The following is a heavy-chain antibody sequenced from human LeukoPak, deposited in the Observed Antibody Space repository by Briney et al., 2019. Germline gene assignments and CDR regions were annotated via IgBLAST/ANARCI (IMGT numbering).Heavy chain of an antibody. CDR2: INPSGGST. CDR1: GYTFTSYY. J-gene: IGHJ4*02. Sequence: ASVKVSCKASGYTFTSYYMHWVRQAPGQGLEWMGIINPSGGSTSYAQKFQGRVTMTRDTSTSTVYMELSSLRSEDTAVYYCARGPPQVYYDFLGDDYWGQGTLVTVSS. D-gene: IGHD3-22*01. CDR3: ARGPPQVYYDFLGDDY. V-gene: IGHV1-46*01.